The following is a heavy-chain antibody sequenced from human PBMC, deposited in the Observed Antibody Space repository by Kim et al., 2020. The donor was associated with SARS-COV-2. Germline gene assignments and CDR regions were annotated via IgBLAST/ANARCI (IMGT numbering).Heavy chain of an antibody. V-gene: IGHV3-23*03. CDR2: IYSGGSST. Sequence: GGSLRLSCAASGFTFINYAMSWVRQAPGKGLEWVSTIYSGGSSTYYADSVKGRFTISRDNSKNTLSLQMNSLRAEDAAVYFCARHRGGSVSAVDYCGQGTLVTVSS. CDR1: GFTFINYA. D-gene: IGHD2-15*01. J-gene: IGHJ4*02. CDR3: ARHRGGSVSAVDY.